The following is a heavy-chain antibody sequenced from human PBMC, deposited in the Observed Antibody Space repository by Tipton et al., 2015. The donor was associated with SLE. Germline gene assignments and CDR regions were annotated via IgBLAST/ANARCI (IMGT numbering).Heavy chain of an antibody. J-gene: IGHJ3*02. CDR1: GGSISSYY. Sequence: TLSLTCTVSGGSISSYYWSWIRQPPGKGLEWIGYIYYRGSTNYNPSLKSRVTISVDTSKNQFSLKLSSVTAADTAVYYCAIHRREHYTSSSSAFDIWGQGTMVTVSS. CDR2: IYYRGST. CDR3: AIHRREHYTSSSSAFDI. D-gene: IGHD6-6*01. V-gene: IGHV4-59*01.